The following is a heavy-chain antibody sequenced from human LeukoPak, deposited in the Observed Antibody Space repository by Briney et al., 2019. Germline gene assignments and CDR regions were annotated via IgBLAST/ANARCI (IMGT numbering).Heavy chain of an antibody. CDR1: GGSFSGYY. D-gene: IGHD3-16*02. J-gene: IGHJ6*03. Sequence: SETLSLTCAVYGGSFSGYYWSWLRQPPGKGLEWIGEINHSGSTSYNPSLKSRVTISIYTSKNQFSLKLSSVTAADTAVYYCARRPSYRSLNYYYYYMDVWGKGTTVTISS. V-gene: IGHV4-34*01. CDR3: ARRPSYRSLNYYYYYMDV. CDR2: INHSGST.